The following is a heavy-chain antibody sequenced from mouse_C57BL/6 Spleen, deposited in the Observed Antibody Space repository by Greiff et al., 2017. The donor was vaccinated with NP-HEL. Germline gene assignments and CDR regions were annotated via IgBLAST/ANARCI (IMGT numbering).Heavy chain of an antibody. D-gene: IGHD4-1*01. CDR3: ARRGLGRYFDY. CDR1: GYTFTDYY. V-gene: IGHV1-26*01. CDR2: INPNNGGT. J-gene: IGHJ2*01. Sequence: EVQLQQSGPELVKPGASVKISCKASGYTFTDYYMHWVKQSHGKSLEWIGDINPNNGGTSYNQKFKGKATLTVDKSSSTAYMELRSLTSEDSAVYYCARRGLGRYFDYWGQGTTLTVSS.